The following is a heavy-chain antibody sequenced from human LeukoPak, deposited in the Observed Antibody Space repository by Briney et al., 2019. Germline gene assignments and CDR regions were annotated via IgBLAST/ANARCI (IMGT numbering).Heavy chain of an antibody. CDR3: AADASDSSGYVFDY. CDR2: IVVGSDNT. Sequence: SVKVSCKASGFTFTSSAMQWVRQARGQRLEWIGWIVVGSDNTNYAQKFQERVTITRDMSTSTAYMELSSLRSEDTAVYYCAADASDSSGYVFDYWGQGTLVTVSS. J-gene: IGHJ4*02. CDR1: GFTFTSSA. V-gene: IGHV1-58*02. D-gene: IGHD3-22*01.